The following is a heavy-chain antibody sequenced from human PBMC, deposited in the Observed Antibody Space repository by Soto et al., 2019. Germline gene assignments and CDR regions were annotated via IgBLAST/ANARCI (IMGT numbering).Heavy chain of an antibody. CDR3: ARHVPTAGYYYGMDV. CDR2: IIPIFGTA. J-gene: IGHJ6*02. D-gene: IGHD2-2*01. Sequence: QVQLVQSGAEVKKPGSSVKVSCKASGGTFSSYAISWVRQAPGQGLEWRGGIIPIFGTANYAQKFQGRVTSTADESTSTAYMELSSLRSEDTAVYFCARHVPTAGYYYGMDVWGQGTMVTVSS. CDR1: GGTFSSYA. V-gene: IGHV1-69*12.